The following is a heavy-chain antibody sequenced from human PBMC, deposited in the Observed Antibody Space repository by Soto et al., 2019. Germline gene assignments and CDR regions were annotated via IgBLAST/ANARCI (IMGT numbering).Heavy chain of an antibody. J-gene: IGHJ6*02. V-gene: IGHV1-69*01. D-gene: IGHD1-26*01. CDR2: IIPIFGTA. CDR1: GGTFSSYA. Sequence: QVQLVQSGAEVKKPGSSVKISCKASGGTFSSYAISWVRQAPGQGLEWMGGIIPIFGTANYAQKFQGRVTITADESTSTAYMELSSLRSEDTAVYCCARVRVELNYYYYGMDVWGQGTTVTVSS. CDR3: ARVRVELNYYYYGMDV.